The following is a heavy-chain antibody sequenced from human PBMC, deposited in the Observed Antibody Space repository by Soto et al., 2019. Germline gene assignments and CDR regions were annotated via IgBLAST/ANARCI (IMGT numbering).Heavy chain of an antibody. CDR3: AVGRIVVVGRRAYYGMDV. D-gene: IGHD3-22*01. CDR1: GGTPSNSA. V-gene: IGHV1-69*01. J-gene: IGHJ6*02. Sequence: QVHLMLQSGAEVTKPGSSVKVSCKASGGTPSNSAISWVRQAPGQGLEWMGGIIPVFGLVKYAQNFQGRVTITADASTNTAYMELSSLRPEDTAVFYCAVGRIVVVGRRAYYGMDVWRQGTTVTVSS. CDR2: IIPVFGLV.